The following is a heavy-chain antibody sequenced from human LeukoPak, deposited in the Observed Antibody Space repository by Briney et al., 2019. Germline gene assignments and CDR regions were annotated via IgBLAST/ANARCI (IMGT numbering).Heavy chain of an antibody. J-gene: IGHJ4*02. D-gene: IGHD3-10*01. CDR2: ISSGGTYE. V-gene: IGHV3-30*01. CDR3: ARDSTYYYDSGSSGPHYFDN. CDR1: GYTFSNYA. Sequence: GKSLRLSCAASGYTFSNYAMHWVRQAPGKGLEWVSLISSGGTYEYYADSVKGRFTISRDNSKNTLYLQLNSLRAEDTAVYYCARDSTYYYDSGSSGPHYFDNWGQGTLVTVSS.